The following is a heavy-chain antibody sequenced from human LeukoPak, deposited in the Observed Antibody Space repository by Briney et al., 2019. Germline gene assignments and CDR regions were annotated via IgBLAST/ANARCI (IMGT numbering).Heavy chain of an antibody. CDR2: IYYSGST. CDR1: GGSISSGGYY. V-gene: IGHV4-31*03. Sequence: PSQTLSLTCTVSGGSISSGGYYWSWIRQHPGKGLEWIGYIYYSGSTYYNPSLKSRVTISVDTSKNQFSLKLSSVTAADTAVYYCARVDSSGYYFDAFDIWGQGTMVTVSS. J-gene: IGHJ3*02. CDR3: ARVDSSGYYFDAFDI. D-gene: IGHD3-22*01.